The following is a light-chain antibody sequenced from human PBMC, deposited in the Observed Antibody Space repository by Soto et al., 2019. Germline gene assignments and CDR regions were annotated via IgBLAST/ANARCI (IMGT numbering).Light chain of an antibody. CDR2: DAS. CDR1: QSVSSY. Sequence: EIVLTQSPATLSLSPGERATLSCRASQSVSSYLAWYQQKPGQAPRLLIYDASNRATGIPDRFSGSGSGTDFTLTISRLEPEDFAVYYCQRYGSSPTWTFGQGTKVDI. CDR3: QRYGSSPTWT. V-gene: IGKV3-20*01. J-gene: IGKJ1*01.